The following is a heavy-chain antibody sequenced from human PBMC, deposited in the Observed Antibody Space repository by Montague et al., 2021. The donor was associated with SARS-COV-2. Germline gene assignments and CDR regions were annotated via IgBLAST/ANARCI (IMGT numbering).Heavy chain of an antibody. J-gene: IGHJ4*02. Sequence: SETLSLTCTVSGGSISSYYWSWIRQPPGKGLEWIGYIYYSGSTNYNPSLKSPVTISVDTSKNQFSLKLSSVTAADTAVYYCTRGDVENATIKSGGPFYHFDYWGQGTLVTVSS. CDR3: TRGDVENATIKSGGPFYHFDY. V-gene: IGHV4-59*13. CDR1: GGSISSYY. D-gene: IGHD5-24*01. CDR2: IYYSGST.